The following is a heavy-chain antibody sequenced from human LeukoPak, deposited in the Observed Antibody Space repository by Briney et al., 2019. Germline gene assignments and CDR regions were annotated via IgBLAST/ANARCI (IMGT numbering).Heavy chain of an antibody. J-gene: IGHJ4*02. Sequence: GASVKVSCKASGGTFINYVISWVRQAPGQGLEWMGGIIPIFGTANYAQKFQGRVTITTDESTSTAYMELSSLRSEDTAVYFCARVKRRGSGYSLYFDSWGQGTLVTVSS. CDR1: GGTFINYV. V-gene: IGHV1-69*05. CDR2: IIPIFGTA. CDR3: ARVKRRGSGYSLYFDS. D-gene: IGHD3-22*01.